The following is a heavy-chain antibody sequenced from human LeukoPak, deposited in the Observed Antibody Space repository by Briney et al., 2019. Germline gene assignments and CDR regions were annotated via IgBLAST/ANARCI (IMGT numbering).Heavy chain of an antibody. V-gene: IGHV4-39*07. D-gene: IGHD3-10*01. CDR3: ARDNYGSGSYRYYYYYMDV. CDR1: GGSISSGSYY. CDR2: FYYSGST. J-gene: IGHJ6*03. Sequence: PSETLSLTCTVSGGSISSGSYYWGWIRQPPGKGLEWIGSFYYSGSTYYNPSLKSRVSMSVDTSKNHFSLKLSSVTAADTAVYYCARDNYGSGSYRYYYYYMDVWGKGTTVTISS.